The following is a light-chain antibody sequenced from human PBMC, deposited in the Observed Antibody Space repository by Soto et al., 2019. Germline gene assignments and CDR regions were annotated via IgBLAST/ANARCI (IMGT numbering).Light chain of an antibody. CDR2: DGT. Sequence: DIQMTQSPSTLSASIGDRVTITCRASQSISRWLAWYQHKPGKAPKLLIYDGTSLQSGVPSRFSGSGSGTEFPPTTSTLQPDVFATYYSKQYNSYCIFGRGTRLETK. V-gene: IGKV1-5*01. CDR3: KQYNSYCI. J-gene: IGKJ2*02. CDR1: QSISRW.